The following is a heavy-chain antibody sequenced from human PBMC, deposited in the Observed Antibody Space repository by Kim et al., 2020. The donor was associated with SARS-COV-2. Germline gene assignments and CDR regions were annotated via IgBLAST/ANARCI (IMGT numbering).Heavy chain of an antibody. V-gene: IGHV3-7*01. CDR1: GFNFRSYV. CDR3: VRGGSCSA. D-gene: IGHD2-15*01. J-gene: IGHJ4*02. CDR2: IMEDGSER. Sequence: GGSLRLSCAASGFNFRSYVMSWVRQAPGKGLEWVARIMEDGSERYFVDSVKGRFTISRDNAKNSLSLQMNNLRVEDTAVYFCVRGGSCSAWGQGTLVTVSS.